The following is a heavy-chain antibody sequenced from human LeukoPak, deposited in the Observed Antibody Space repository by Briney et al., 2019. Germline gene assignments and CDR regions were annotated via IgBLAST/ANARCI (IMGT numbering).Heavy chain of an antibody. V-gene: IGHV3-23*01. Sequence: GGSLRLSCATSGFTFSSYAMSWLRQGPGKGLEGVSSLSGSDRTTYYADSVKGRFTISRDNSKNTLYLQMRSLRGEDTAVYSCAKVSSGWSLDYWGQGTLVTVSS. D-gene: IGHD6-19*01. J-gene: IGHJ4*02. CDR2: LSGSDRTT. CDR3: AKVSSGWSLDY. CDR1: GFTFSSYA.